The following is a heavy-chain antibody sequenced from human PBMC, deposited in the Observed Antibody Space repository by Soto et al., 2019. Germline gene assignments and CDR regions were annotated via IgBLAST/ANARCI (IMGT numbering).Heavy chain of an antibody. V-gene: IGHV1-3*01. D-gene: IGHD3-10*01. Sequence: VQLVQSGAEVKKPEASVKVSCKTSGYIFTSYPIHWVRQAPGQRLEWMGWINPAKGDAGSSQGLQGRVTFTSDASANTVHLELINLRSEDTAVYYCARKGYFGSGIYHFDSWGRGTLVTVSA. CDR1: GYIFTSYP. CDR2: INPAKGDA. CDR3: ARKGYFGSGIYHFDS. J-gene: IGHJ4*02.